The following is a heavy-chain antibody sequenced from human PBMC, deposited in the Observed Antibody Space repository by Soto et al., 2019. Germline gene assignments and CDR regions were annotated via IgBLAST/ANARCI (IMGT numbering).Heavy chain of an antibody. J-gene: IGHJ6*02. D-gene: IGHD2-15*01. Sequence: PGESLKISCKGSGYSFTSYWIGWVRQMPGKGLEWMGIIYPGDSDTRYSPSFQGQVTISADKSISTAYLQWSSLKASDTAMYYCARLSSGYCSGGNCFRSYYYGMDVWGQGTTVTVSS. CDR2: IYPGDSDT. V-gene: IGHV5-51*01. CDR1: GYSFTSYW. CDR3: ARLSSGYCSGGNCFRSYYYGMDV.